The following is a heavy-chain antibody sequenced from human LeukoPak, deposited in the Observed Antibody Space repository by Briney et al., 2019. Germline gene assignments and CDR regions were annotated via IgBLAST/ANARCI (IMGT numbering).Heavy chain of an antibody. CDR1: GGSFSGYY. D-gene: IGHD3-10*01. V-gene: IGHV4-59*01. CDR2: IYYSGST. CDR3: ARDLWFGEGSAFDI. Sequence: SETLSLTCAVYGGSFSGYYWSWIRQPPGKGLEWIGYIYYSGSTNYNPSLKSRVTVSVDTSKNQFSLKLSSVTAADTAVYYCARDLWFGEGSAFDIWGQGTMVTVSS. J-gene: IGHJ3*02.